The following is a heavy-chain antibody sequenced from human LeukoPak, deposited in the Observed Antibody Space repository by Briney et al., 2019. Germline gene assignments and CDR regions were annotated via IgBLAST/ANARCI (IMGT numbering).Heavy chain of an antibody. CDR2: ISGSGGYT. CDR3: AKSRNTHVDIVAATLVPPFDY. J-gene: IGHJ4*02. D-gene: IGHD5-12*01. Sequence: PGGSLRLSCAASGFTFSSYAMSWVRQAPGKGLEWVSAISGSGGYTYYADSVKGRFTISRDNSKNTLYLQMNSLRAEDTAVYYCAKSRNTHVDIVAATLVPPFDYWGQGTLVTVSS. CDR1: GFTFSSYA. V-gene: IGHV3-23*01.